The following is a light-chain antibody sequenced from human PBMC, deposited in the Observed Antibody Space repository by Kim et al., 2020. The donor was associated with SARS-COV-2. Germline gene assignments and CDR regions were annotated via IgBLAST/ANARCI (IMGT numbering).Light chain of an antibody. CDR2: RDS. CDR1: NIGSKK. J-gene: IGLJ2*01. V-gene: IGLV3-9*01. Sequence: SYELTQPLSVSVALGQTATITCGGDNIGSKKVHWYQEKPGQAPVLVIYRDSNRASGIPERFSGSKSGNTATLTISRAQAGDEADYYCQVWDSSPVVFGGG. CDR3: QVWDSSPVV.